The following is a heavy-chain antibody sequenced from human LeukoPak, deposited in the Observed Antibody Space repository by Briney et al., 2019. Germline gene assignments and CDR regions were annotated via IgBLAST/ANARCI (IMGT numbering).Heavy chain of an antibody. CDR3: ARAGYGAPQDY. J-gene: IGHJ4*02. V-gene: IGHV4-59*01. CDR2: IYCSGST. D-gene: IGHD4/OR15-4a*01. Sequence: SETLSLTCTVSGGSISSYYWSWIRQPPGKGLEWIGYIYCSGSTNYNPSLKSRVTISVDTSKNQFSLKLSSVTAADTAVYYCARAGYGAPQDYWGQGTLVTVSS. CDR1: GGSISSYY.